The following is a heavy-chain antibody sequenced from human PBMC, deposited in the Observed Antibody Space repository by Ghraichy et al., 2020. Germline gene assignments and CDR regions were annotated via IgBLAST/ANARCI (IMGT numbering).Heavy chain of an antibody. Sequence: GESLNISCAASGFTFSSYSMNWVRQAPGKGLEWVSYISSSSSTIYYADSVKGRFTISRDNAKNSLYLQMNSLRDEDTAVYYCARPLRYSYGYYYYGMDVWGQGTTVTVSS. CDR3: ARPLRYSYGYYYYGMDV. CDR2: ISSSSSTI. J-gene: IGHJ6*02. D-gene: IGHD5-18*01. CDR1: GFTFSSYS. V-gene: IGHV3-48*02.